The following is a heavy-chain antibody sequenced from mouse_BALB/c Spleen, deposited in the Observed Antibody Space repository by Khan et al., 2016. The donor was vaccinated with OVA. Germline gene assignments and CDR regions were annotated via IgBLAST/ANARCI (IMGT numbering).Heavy chain of an antibody. J-gene: IGHJ3*01. CDR3: ARSGYGGFAY. V-gene: IGHV1-20*01. CDR2: INPYNGVS. Sequence: VQLQQSGPELVKPGDSMKISCKASGYSFTDYTLNWVKQSHGKTLEWIGLINPYNGVSNYNQKFKGKATLTVDKSSRTAYMELLSLTSADSAVYYCARSGYGGFAYWGQGTLVTVSA. CDR1: GYSFTDYT. D-gene: IGHD1-2*01.